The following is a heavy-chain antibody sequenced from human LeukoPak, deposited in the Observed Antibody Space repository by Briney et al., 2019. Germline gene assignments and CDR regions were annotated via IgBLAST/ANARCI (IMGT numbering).Heavy chain of an antibody. D-gene: IGHD3-22*01. V-gene: IGHV1-8*02. CDR1: GLSLTHDG. J-gene: IGHJ3*02. CDR3: ARPMYYYDSSGQIRDAFDI. CDR2: MNPNSGNT. Sequence: ASVKVSCKASGLSLTHDGISWVRQATGQGLEWMGWMNPNSGNTGYAQKFQGRVTMTRNTSISTAYMELSSLRSEDTAVYYCARPMYYYDSSGQIRDAFDIWGQGTMVTVSS.